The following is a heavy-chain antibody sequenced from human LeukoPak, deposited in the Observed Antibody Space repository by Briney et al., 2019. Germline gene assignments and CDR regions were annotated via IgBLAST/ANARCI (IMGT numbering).Heavy chain of an antibody. V-gene: IGHV1-8*03. D-gene: IGHD2-2*01. CDR2: MNPNSGNT. CDR1: GYTFTSYD. CDR3: ARSVQYQLLDFDY. J-gene: IGHJ4*02. Sequence: ASVKVSCKASGYTFTSYDINWVRQATGQGLEWMGWMNPNSGNTGYAQKFQGRVTITRNTSISTAYMELSSLRSEDTAVYYCARSVQYQLLDFDYWGQGTLVTVSP.